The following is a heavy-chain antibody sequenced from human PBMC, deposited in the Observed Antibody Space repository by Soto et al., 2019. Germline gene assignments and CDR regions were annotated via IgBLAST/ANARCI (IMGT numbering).Heavy chain of an antibody. CDR2: IKQDGSEK. J-gene: IGHJ5*02. V-gene: IGHV3-7*01. D-gene: IGHD6-6*01. CDR3: ARSIAARLNWFDP. Sequence: PGGSLRLSCAASGFTFSSYWMSWVRQAPGKGLEWVANIKQDGSEKYYVESVKGRFTISRDNAKNSLYLQMNSLRAEDTDVYYCARSIAARLNWFDPWGQGTLVTVSS. CDR1: GFTFSSYW.